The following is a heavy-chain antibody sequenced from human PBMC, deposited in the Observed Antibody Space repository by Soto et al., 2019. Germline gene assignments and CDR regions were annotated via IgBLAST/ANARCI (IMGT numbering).Heavy chain of an antibody. D-gene: IGHD3-10*01. Sequence: PSETLSLTCAVYGGSFSGYYWSWIRQPPGKGLEWIGEINHSGSTNYNPSLKSRVTISVDTSKNQFSLKLSSVTAADTAVYYCARDSSYYGSFMDVWGQGTTVTVSS. CDR1: GGSFSGYY. J-gene: IGHJ6*02. V-gene: IGHV4-34*01. CDR2: INHSGST. CDR3: ARDSSYYGSFMDV.